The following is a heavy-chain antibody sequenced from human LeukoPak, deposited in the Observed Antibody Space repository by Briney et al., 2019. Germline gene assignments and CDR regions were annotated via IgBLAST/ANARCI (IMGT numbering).Heavy chain of an antibody. D-gene: IGHD2-15*01. CDR2: ITASGSST. J-gene: IGHJ4*02. V-gene: IGHV3-23*01. CDR1: GFTFSSYA. CDR3: AKDVSPLGWYLDS. Sequence: GRSMRPSCAAYGFTFSSYAMTWVRQAPGKGLDWVATITASGSSTFHADSVKGRFTISRNNFNNILYLLVDSLRAEDTAIYYCAKDVSPLGWYLDSWGQGVPVTVSS.